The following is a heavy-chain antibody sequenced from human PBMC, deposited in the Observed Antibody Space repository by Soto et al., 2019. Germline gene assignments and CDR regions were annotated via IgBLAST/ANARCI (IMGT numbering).Heavy chain of an antibody. V-gene: IGHV3-21*01. D-gene: IGHD2-2*01. Sequence: EVQVVESGGGLVKPGGSLRLSCAASGFTFSTYSMNWVRQAPGKGLEWVSSITSSSSYIYYAYVLRARFTISRDNAKNSRYLQMNLLRAANTAVYYCARDSYCSSPSCYFEAYDIWGPRTMVTVSS. J-gene: IGHJ3*02. CDR3: ARDSYCSSPSCYFEAYDI. CDR1: GFTFSTYS. CDR2: ITSSSSYI.